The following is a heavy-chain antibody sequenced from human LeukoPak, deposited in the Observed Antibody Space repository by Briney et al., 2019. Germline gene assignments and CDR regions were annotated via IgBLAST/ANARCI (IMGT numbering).Heavy chain of an antibody. CDR3: ARLSGSGDTDY. CDR1: GGSISSSSYY. CDR2: IYYSWST. J-gene: IGHJ4*02. V-gene: IGHV4-39*01. D-gene: IGHD2-15*01. Sequence: SETLSLTCTVSGGSISSSSYYWGWIRQPPGKGLEWIGSIYYSWSTYYNPSLKSRVTISVDTSKNQFSLKLSAVTAADTAVYYCARLSGSGDTDYWGQGTLVTVSS.